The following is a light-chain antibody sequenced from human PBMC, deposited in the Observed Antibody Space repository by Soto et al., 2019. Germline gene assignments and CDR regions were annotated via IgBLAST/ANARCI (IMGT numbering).Light chain of an antibody. Sequence: EIVLTQSPGTLSLSPGERATLSCRASQSVSSSYLAWYQQKPGQAPRLLIYGASSRATGIPDRFSGSASGTDFTLTISRLEAEDFAVYYCQQYGSSPPLTFGGGTKGEIK. J-gene: IGKJ4*01. V-gene: IGKV3-20*01. CDR1: QSVSSSY. CDR2: GAS. CDR3: QQYGSSPPLT.